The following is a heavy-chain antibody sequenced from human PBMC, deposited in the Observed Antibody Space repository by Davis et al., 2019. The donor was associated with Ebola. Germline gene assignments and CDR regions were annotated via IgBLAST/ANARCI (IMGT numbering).Heavy chain of an antibody. CDR2: ISGSGGST. V-gene: IGHV3-23*01. D-gene: IGHD3-22*01. CDR3: ARAGFYYESSDYYEYPTWFDP. CDR1: GFTFSHYA. Sequence: GGSLRLSCGASGFTFSHYAMSWVRQAPGKGLEWVSAISGSGGSTYYADSVKGRFTISRDNAENSVFLQMNSLRAEDTAVYYCARAGFYYESSDYYEYPTWFDPWGQGTLVTVSS. J-gene: IGHJ5*02.